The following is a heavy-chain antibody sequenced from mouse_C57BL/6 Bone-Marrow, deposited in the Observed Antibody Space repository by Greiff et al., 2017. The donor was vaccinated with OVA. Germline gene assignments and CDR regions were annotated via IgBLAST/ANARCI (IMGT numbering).Heavy chain of an antibody. J-gene: IGHJ3*01. V-gene: IGHV1-9*01. D-gene: IGHD2-5*01. CDR1: GYTFTGYW. Sequence: QVQLQQSGAALMKPGASVKLSCKATGYTFTGYWIEWVKQRPGHGLEWIGEILPGSGSTNYNEKFKGKATFTADTSSNTAYMQLSSLTTEDSAIYYCARVLRFYYSNYPAWFAYWGQGTLVTVSA. CDR2: ILPGSGST. CDR3: ARVLRFYYSNYPAWFAY.